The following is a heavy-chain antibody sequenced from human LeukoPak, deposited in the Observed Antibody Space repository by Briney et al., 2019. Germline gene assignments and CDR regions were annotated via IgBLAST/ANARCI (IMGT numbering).Heavy chain of an antibody. V-gene: IGHV3-23*01. Sequence: GGSLRLSCAASGFTFSSYAMSWVRQAPGKGLEWVSVISGSGGSTVYADSVKGRFTISRDNSKNTLYLQMNSLRAEDTALYYCAKALLGVPTGGGYWGQGTLVTVSS. J-gene: IGHJ4*02. CDR1: GFTFSSYA. CDR3: AKALLGVPTGGGY. D-gene: IGHD5-12*01. CDR2: ISGSGGST.